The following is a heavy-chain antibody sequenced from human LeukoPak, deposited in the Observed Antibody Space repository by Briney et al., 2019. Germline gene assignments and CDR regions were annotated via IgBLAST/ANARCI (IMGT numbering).Heavy chain of an antibody. Sequence: GGSLRLSCAASGFTFSSYAMHWVRQAPGKGLEYGSAISSNGGSTYYANSVKGRFTISRDNSKNTLYLQMGSLRAEDMAVYYCARSAEEYSSGWYYFDYWGQGTLVTVSS. CDR2: ISSNGGST. CDR1: GFTFSSYA. CDR3: ARSAEEYSSGWYYFDY. D-gene: IGHD6-19*01. J-gene: IGHJ4*02. V-gene: IGHV3-64*01.